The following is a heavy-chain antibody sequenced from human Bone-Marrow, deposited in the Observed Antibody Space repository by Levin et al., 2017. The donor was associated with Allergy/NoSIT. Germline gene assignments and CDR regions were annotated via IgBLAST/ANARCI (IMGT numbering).Heavy chain of an antibody. CDR3: AKAIGGSWGGNSVLDY. V-gene: IGHV3-30*18. D-gene: IGHD4-23*01. Sequence: GESLKISCAASGFTFSSYGMHWVRQAPGKGLEWVAVISYDGSNKYYADSVKGRFTISRDNSKNTLYLQMNSLRAEDTAVYYCAKAIGGSWGGNSVLDYWGQGTLVTVSS. J-gene: IGHJ4*02. CDR1: GFTFSSYG. CDR2: ISYDGSNK.